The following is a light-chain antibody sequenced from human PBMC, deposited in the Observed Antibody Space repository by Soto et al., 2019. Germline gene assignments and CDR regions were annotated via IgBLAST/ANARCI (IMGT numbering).Light chain of an antibody. Sequence: QLVLTQSPSASASLGASVKLTCTLSSGHSSYAIAWHQQQPEKGPRYLMTLNSDGSHSKGDGIPDRFSGSSSGAERYLTISSLQSEDEADYSCQTWGTGTWVFGGGTKVTVL. V-gene: IGLV4-69*01. CDR3: QTWGTGTWV. CDR2: LNSDGSH. J-gene: IGLJ3*02. CDR1: SGHSSYA.